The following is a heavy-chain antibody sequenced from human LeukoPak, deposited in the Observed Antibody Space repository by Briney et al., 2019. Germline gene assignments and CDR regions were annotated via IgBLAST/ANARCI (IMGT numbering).Heavy chain of an antibody. V-gene: IGHV3-48*03. CDR2: ISSSGSTI. Sequence: PGGSLRLSCAASGFTFSSYEMNWVRQAPGKGLEWVSYISSSGSTIYYADSVKGRFTISRDNAKNSLYLQMNSLRAEDTAVYYCARVVTYYYDPANDYWGQGTLVTVSS. J-gene: IGHJ4*02. CDR3: ARVVTYYYDPANDY. CDR1: GFTFSSYE. D-gene: IGHD3-22*01.